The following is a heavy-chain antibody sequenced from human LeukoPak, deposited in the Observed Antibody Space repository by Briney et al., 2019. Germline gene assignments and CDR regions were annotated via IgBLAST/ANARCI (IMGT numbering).Heavy chain of an antibody. D-gene: IGHD5-12*01. J-gene: IGHJ4*02. CDR1: GYTLTELS. Sequence: ASAKVSCKVSGYTLTELSMHWVRQAPGKGLEWMGGFDPEDGETIYAQKFQGRVTMTEDTSTDTAYMELSSLRSEDTAVYYCAIVATIWGYYFDYWGQGTLVTVSS. CDR2: FDPEDGET. V-gene: IGHV1-24*01. CDR3: AIVATIWGYYFDY.